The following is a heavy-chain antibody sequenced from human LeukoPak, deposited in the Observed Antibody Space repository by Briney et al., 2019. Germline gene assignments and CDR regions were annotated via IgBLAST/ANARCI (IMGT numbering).Heavy chain of an antibody. Sequence: PGGSLRLSCAASGFNFGTYAMNWVRQAPGKGLEWVSVISRSGGSTYYADSVKGRFTISRDNSKNTLYLQMNSLRAEDTAVYYCAREGTWSYYYDYWGQGTLVTVSS. CDR3: AREGTWSYYYDY. V-gene: IGHV3-23*01. CDR1: GFNFGTYA. CDR2: ISRSGGST. J-gene: IGHJ4*02. D-gene: IGHD1-26*01.